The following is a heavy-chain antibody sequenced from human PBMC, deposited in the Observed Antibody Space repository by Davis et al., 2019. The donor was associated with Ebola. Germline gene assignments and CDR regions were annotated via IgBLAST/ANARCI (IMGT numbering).Heavy chain of an antibody. CDR1: GGSISSGGYS. J-gene: IGHJ5*02. CDR3: ARDIKT. Sequence: MPSETLSLTCTVSGGSISSGGYSWSWIRQHPGKGLEWIGYIYYSGSTCYSPSLESRVTISVDTSKNQFSLKLSSVTAADTAIYYCARDIKTWGQGTLVTVSS. CDR2: IYYSGST. V-gene: IGHV4-31*03.